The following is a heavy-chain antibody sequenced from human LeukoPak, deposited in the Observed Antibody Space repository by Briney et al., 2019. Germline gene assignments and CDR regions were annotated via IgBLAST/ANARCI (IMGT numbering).Heavy chain of an antibody. J-gene: IGHJ4*02. CDR3: ARPVRDDSSGYGY. CDR1: GAPISSNNW. CDR2: IYHSGST. V-gene: IGHV4-4*02. Sequence: PSGTLSLICAVSGAPISSNNWWWSWVRQPPGEGLEWIGEIYHSGSTNYNPSLKSRVTMSVDKSKNQFSLKLSSVTAADTAVYYCARPVRDDSSGYGYWGQGTLVTVSS. D-gene: IGHD3-22*01.